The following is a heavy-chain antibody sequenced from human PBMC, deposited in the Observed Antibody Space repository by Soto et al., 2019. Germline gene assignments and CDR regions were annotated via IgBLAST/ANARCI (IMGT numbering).Heavy chain of an antibody. Sequence: GGSLRLSCATSGFTFRSDGVHWVRQAPGKGLEWVAFVWPDGSKKYYGDSVKGRFTISRDNSNNTLYLQMNSLRAEDTAIYYCAREEPGDYDNFYYGMDVWGQGTTVTVSS. CDR3: AREEPGDYDNFYYGMDV. CDR2: VWPDGSKK. CDR1: GFTFRSDG. D-gene: IGHD4-17*01. J-gene: IGHJ6*02. V-gene: IGHV3-33*01.